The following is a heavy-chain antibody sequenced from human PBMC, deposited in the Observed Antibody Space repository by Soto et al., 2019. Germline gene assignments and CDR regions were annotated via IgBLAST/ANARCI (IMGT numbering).Heavy chain of an antibody. V-gene: IGHV3-30-3*01. D-gene: IGHD6-13*01. CDR1: GFTFSSYA. CDR3: ARDQGYSSSTFYYYYGMDV. Sequence: GSLRLSCAASGFTFSSYAMHWVRQAPGKGLEWVAVISYDGSNKYYADSVKGRFTISRDNSKNTLYLQMNSLRAEDTAVYYCARDQGYSSSTFYYYYGMDVWGQGTTVTVSS. CDR2: ISYDGSNK. J-gene: IGHJ6*02.